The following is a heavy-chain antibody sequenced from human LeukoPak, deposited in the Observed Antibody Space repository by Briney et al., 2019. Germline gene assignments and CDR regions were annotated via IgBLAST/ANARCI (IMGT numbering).Heavy chain of an antibody. V-gene: IGHV1-2*06. CDR3: ARVRSGSYPDY. CDR1: GYTFTGYY. Sequence: ASVKVSCKASGYTFTGYYMHWVRQAPGQRLELMGRINPNSGGTNYAQKFQGRVTMTRDTSISTAYMELSRLRSDDTAVYYCARVRSGSYPDYWGQGTLVTVSS. D-gene: IGHD1-26*01. CDR2: INPNSGGT. J-gene: IGHJ4*02.